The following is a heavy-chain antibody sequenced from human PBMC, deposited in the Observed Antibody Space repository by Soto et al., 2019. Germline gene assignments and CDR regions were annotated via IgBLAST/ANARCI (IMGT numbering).Heavy chain of an antibody. D-gene: IGHD4-17*01. CDR2: IYHSGST. J-gene: IGHJ4*02. V-gene: IGHV4-30-2*01. CDR3: ASRFNTGIDY. CDR1: GGSISSGGYS. Sequence: QLPLQESGSGLVKPSQTLSLTCAVSGGSISSGGYSWSWIRQPPGKGLEWIGYIYHSGSTYYNPSLKSRVTISVDRSKNQFSLKLSSVTAADTAVYYCASRFNTGIDYWGQGTLVTVSS.